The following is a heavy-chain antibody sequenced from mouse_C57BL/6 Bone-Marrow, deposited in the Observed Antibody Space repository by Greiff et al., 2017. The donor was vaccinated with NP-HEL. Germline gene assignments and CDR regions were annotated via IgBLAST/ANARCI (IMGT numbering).Heavy chain of an antibody. CDR3: ARRRRWYFDV. V-gene: IGHV1-80*01. J-gene: IGHJ1*03. CDR2: IYPGDGDT. Sequence: VQLQQSGAELVKPGASVKISCKASGYAFSSYWMNWVKQRPGKGLEWIGQIYPGDGDTNYHGKFKGKATLTADKSYSTAYMQLSSLTSEDSAVYFCARRRRWYFDVWGTGTTVTVSS. CDR1: GYAFSSYW.